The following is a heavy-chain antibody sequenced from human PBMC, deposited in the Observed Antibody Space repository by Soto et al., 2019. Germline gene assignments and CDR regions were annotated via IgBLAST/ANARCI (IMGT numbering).Heavy chain of an antibody. Sequence: GGSLRLSCAASGFTFSSYWMHWVRQAPGEGLMWVSRINPDGSTTSYADSVKGRFTISRDNAKNTLYLQMNSLRVEDTAVYYCARVPTTVTTPGMDVWGQGATVTVSS. CDR1: GFTFSSYW. CDR3: ARVPTTVTTPGMDV. J-gene: IGHJ6*02. D-gene: IGHD4-4*01. CDR2: INPDGSTT. V-gene: IGHV3-74*01.